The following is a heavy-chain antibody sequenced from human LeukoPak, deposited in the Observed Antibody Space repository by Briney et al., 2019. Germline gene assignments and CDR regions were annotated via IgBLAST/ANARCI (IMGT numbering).Heavy chain of an antibody. CDR3: AKSSGYYGSGSYSYFDY. J-gene: IGHJ4*02. V-gene: IGHV3-23*01. Sequence: GGSLRLSCAASGFTFSSYAMSWVRQAPGKGLEWVSAISGSGGSTYYADSVKGRFTIPRDNSKNTLYLQMNSLRAEDTAVYYCAKSSGYYGSGSYSYFDYWGQGTLVTVSS. CDR1: GFTFSSYA. D-gene: IGHD3-10*01. CDR2: ISGSGGST.